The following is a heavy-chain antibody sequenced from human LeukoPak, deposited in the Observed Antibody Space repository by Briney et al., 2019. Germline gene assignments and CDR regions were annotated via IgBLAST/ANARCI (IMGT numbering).Heavy chain of an antibody. V-gene: IGHV4-59*01. D-gene: IGHD3-10*01. CDR1: GGSISSYY. CDR3: ARDSGTTGEVKFDP. J-gene: IGHJ5*02. Sequence: SETLSLSCTVSGGSISSYYWSWIRQPPGKGLEWIGYIYYSGSTKYNPSLKRRVTISVDTSKNQFSLKLSSVTAADTAVYYCARDSGTTGEVKFDPWGQGTLVTVSS. CDR2: IYYSGST.